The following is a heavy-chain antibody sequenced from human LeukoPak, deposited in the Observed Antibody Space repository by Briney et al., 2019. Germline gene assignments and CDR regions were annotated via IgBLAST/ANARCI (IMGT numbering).Heavy chain of an antibody. CDR3: AKDRASTIFGVVPAVDFDY. Sequence: PGGSLRLSCAASGFTFSSYAMSWVRQAPGKGLEWVSAISGSGGSTYYADSVKGRFTISRDNSKNTLYLQMNSLRAEDTAVYYCAKDRASTIFGVVPAVDFDYWGQGTLVTVSS. CDR2: ISGSGGST. J-gene: IGHJ4*02. CDR1: GFTFSSYA. V-gene: IGHV3-23*01. D-gene: IGHD3-3*01.